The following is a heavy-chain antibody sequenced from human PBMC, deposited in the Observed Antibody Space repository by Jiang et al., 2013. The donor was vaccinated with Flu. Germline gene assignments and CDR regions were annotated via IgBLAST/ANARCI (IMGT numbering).Heavy chain of an antibody. CDR2: IYYSGST. CDR3: ARDGYSYGPDAFDI. Sequence: ETLSLTCTVSGGSISSYYWSWIRRPPGKGLEWIGYIYYSGSTNYNPSLKSRVTISVDTSKNQFSLKLSSVTAADTAVYYCARDGYSYGPDAFDIWGQGTMVTVSS. D-gene: IGHD5-18*01. CDR1: GGSISSYY. J-gene: IGHJ3*02. V-gene: IGHV4-59*01.